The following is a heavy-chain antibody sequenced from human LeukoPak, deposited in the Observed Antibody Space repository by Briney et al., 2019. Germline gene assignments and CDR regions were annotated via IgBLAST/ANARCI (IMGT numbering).Heavy chain of an antibody. Sequence: PGGSLRLSCAVSGFTFTDLWMNWVRQAPGKGPEWVASIRQDGGEKYYVDSVKGRFTISRDNDKNSLFLHMSSLRAADTAVYYCARDGTAPGLYFDSWGPGTLVAVSS. V-gene: IGHV3-7*01. CDR2: IRQDGGEK. J-gene: IGHJ4*01. D-gene: IGHD6-13*01. CDR1: GFTFTDLW. CDR3: ARDGTAPGLYFDS.